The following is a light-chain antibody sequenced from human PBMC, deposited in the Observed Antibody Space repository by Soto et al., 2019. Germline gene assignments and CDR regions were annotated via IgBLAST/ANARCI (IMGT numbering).Light chain of an antibody. Sequence: MSNVPSTLCVSEDGRLNITCRASQSISSWLAWYQQKAGKAPKLLMYDASTLESGVPSRFSGSGSGTEFTLTIGSLYRDDFATYYCQQYNSYCLC. V-gene: IGKV1-5*01. J-gene: IGKJ2*04. CDR3: QQYNSYCLC. CDR2: DAS. CDR1: QSISSW.